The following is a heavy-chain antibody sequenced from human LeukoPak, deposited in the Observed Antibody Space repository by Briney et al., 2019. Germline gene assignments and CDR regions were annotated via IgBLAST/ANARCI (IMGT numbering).Heavy chain of an antibody. J-gene: IGHJ3*02. CDR3: AREDTGVAFDI. Sequence: GGSLRLSCAASRFTFSSYEMNWVRQAPGKGLEWVSYISGSGIRHYADSVKGRFTISRDNAKNSLYLQMNSLRVEDTAVYYCAREDTGVAFDIWGQGTTVTV. V-gene: IGHV3-48*03. D-gene: IGHD2-8*01. CDR1: RFTFSSYE. CDR2: ISGSGIR.